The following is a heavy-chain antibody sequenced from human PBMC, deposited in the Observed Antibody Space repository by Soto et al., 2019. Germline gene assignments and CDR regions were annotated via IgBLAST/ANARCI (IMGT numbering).Heavy chain of an antibody. CDR3: ARDSVQYYYDSSGYFYYFDY. J-gene: IGHJ4*02. CDR1: GGTFSSYA. Sequence: ASVKVSCKASGGTFSSYAISWVRQAPGQGLKWMGGIIPIFGTANYAQKFQVRVTITADESTSTAYMELSSLRSEDTAVYYCARDSVQYYYDSSGYFYYFDYWGQGTLVTVSS. V-gene: IGHV1-69*13. D-gene: IGHD3-22*01. CDR2: IIPIFGTA.